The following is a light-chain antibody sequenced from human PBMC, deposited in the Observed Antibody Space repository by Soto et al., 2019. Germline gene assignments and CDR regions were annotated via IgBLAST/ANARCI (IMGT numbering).Light chain of an antibody. V-gene: IGLV2-11*01. Sequence: QSALTQPRSVSGSPGQSVTISCTGTSSDVGGYNYVSWYQQHPGKAPKLMIYDVSKRPSGVPDRFSGSKSGNTASLTISRLQAEEEADYYCCSYAGSYTSWVFGGGTKLTVL. CDR1: SSDVGGYNY. CDR3: CSYAGSYTSWV. CDR2: DVS. J-gene: IGLJ3*02.